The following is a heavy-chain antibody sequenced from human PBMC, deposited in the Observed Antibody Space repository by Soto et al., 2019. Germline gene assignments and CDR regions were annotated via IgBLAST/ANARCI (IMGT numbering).Heavy chain of an antibody. V-gene: IGHV4-4*02. Sequence: SETLSLTCAVSGGSISSSNWWSWVRQPPGKGLEWIGEIYHSGSTNYNPSLKSRVTISVDKSKNQFSLKLSSVTAADTAVYYCVRVLGGSRYPVDYWGRGTLVPGSS. D-gene: IGHD6-13*01. CDR2: IYHSGST. CDR1: GGSISSSNW. CDR3: VRVLGGSRYPVDY. J-gene: IGHJ4*02.